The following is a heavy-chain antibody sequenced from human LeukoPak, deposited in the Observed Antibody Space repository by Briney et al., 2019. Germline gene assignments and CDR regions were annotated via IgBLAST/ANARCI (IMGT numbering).Heavy chain of an antibody. CDR2: IKQDGSVE. J-gene: IGHJ4*02. D-gene: IGHD6-6*01. CDR3: ARIGYSSSSFDY. CDR1: GFTFSNYW. Sequence: GSLRLSCAASGFTFSNYWMSWVRQAPGKGLEWVANIKQDGSVEYYVDSVKGRFTISRDNAKNSLYLQMNSPGAEDTAVYYCARIGYSSSSFDYWGQGTLVTVPS. V-gene: IGHV3-7*01.